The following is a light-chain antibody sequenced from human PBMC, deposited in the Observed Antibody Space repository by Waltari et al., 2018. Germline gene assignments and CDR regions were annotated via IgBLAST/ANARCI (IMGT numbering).Light chain of an antibody. V-gene: IGKV1-39*01. CDR3: QQSYT. J-gene: IGKJ4*01. Sequence: DIEMTQSPSSLSASVGESVTITCRASQTHREYLNWDQQTPGKAPKVVIYGASSFQSGVTSRFSGSESGTDFTFSITSLQPEDSATYYCQQSYTFGGGTKVEIK. CDR2: GAS. CDR1: QTHREY.